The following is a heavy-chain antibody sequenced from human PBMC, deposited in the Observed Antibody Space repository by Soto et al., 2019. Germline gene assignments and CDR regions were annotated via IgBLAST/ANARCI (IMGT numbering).Heavy chain of an antibody. V-gene: IGHV4-39*01. CDR3: ARLFITTVTTFDY. D-gene: IGHD4-17*01. CDR1: GGSISSSVYY. J-gene: IGHJ4*02. Sequence: PSETLSLTCTVSGGSISSSVYYWGWIRQPPGKGLEWIGSIYYSGSTYYNPSLKSRVTISVDTSKNQFSLKLSSVTAADTAVYYCARLFITTVTTFDYWGQGTLVTVSS. CDR2: IYYSGST.